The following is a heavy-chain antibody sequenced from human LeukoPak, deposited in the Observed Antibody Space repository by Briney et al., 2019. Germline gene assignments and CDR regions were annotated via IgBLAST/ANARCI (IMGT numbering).Heavy chain of an antibody. CDR2: ISGSGGST. Sequence: GGSLRLSCAASGFTFTSYWMSWVRQAPGKGLEWVSAISGSGGSTYYADSVKGRFTISRDNSKNTLYLQMNSLRAEDTAVYYCAKDTRMTTVTTHYFDYWGQGTLVTVSS. V-gene: IGHV3-23*01. CDR3: AKDTRMTTVTTHYFDY. CDR1: GFTFTSYW. D-gene: IGHD4-17*01. J-gene: IGHJ4*02.